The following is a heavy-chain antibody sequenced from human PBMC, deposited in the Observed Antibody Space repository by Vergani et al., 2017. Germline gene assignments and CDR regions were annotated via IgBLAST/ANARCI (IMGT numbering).Heavy chain of an antibody. D-gene: IGHD2-15*01. CDR2: INPSGGST. V-gene: IGHV1-46*01. J-gene: IGHJ1*01. CDR1: GYTFTSYY. Sequence: VQLVQSGAAVKKPGASVKVSCKASGYTFTSYYLRWVRPAPGQGLAWMGIINPSGGSTSYAQKFQGRVTMTRDTSTSTVYMELSSLRSEDTAVYYCARVMGSYSPAEYFQHWGQGTLVTVSS. CDR3: ARVMGSYSPAEYFQH.